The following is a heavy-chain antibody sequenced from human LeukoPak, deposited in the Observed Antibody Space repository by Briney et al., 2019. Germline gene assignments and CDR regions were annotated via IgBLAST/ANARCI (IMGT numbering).Heavy chain of an antibody. CDR1: GYSFTSYW. CDR3: AILGYCSSTSCYEGGYWFDP. V-gene: IGHV5-10-1*01. J-gene: IGHJ5*02. D-gene: IGHD2-2*01. Sequence: GESLRISCKGSGYSFTSYWISWVRQMPGKGLEWMGRIDPSDSYTNYSPSFQGHVTISADKSISTAYLQWSSLKASDTATYYCAILGYCSSTSCYEGGYWFDPWGQGTLVTVSS. CDR2: IDPSDSYT.